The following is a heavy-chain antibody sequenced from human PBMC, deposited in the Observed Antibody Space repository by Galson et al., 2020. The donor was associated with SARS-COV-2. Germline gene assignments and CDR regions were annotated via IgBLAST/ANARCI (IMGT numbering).Heavy chain of an antibody. D-gene: IGHD3-9*01. CDR2: ISYDGSNK. Sequence: GGSLRLSCAASGFTFSSYAMHWVRQAPGKGLEWVAVISYDGSNKYYADSMKGRFTISRDNSKNTLYLQMNSLRAEDTAVYYCAMGEIYDISSTDMDVWGKGTTVTISS. CDR1: GFTFSSYA. V-gene: IGHV3-30*04. CDR3: AMGEIYDISSTDMDV. J-gene: IGHJ6*03.